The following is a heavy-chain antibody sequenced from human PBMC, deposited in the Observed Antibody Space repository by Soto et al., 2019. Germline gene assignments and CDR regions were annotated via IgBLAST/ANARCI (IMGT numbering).Heavy chain of an antibody. CDR3: TRPIYGSGSYYNLFASDAFDI. J-gene: IGHJ3*02. V-gene: IGHV3-49*03. CDR1: GFTFGDYA. CDR2: IRSKAYGGTT. Sequence: GGSLRLSCTASGFTFGDYAMSWFRQAPGKGLEWVGFIRSKAYGGTTEYAASVKGRFTISRDDSKSIAYLQMNSLKTEDTAVYYCTRPIYGSGSYYNLFASDAFDIWGQGTMVTVSS. D-gene: IGHD3-10*01.